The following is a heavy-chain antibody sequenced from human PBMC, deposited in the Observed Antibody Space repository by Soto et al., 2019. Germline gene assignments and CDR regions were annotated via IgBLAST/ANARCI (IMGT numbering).Heavy chain of an antibody. V-gene: IGHV1-18*01. CDR1: GYTFTSYG. Sequence: QVHLVRSGAELKKPGASVKVSCKCSGYTFTSYGITWVRQAPGQGLEWMGWISAHNGNTDYAQKLQGRVTVTRDTSTSTAYMELRSLRSDGTAVYYCARGRYGDYWGQGALVTVSS. CDR2: ISAHNGNT. D-gene: IGHD1-1*01. CDR3: ARGRYGDY. J-gene: IGHJ4*02.